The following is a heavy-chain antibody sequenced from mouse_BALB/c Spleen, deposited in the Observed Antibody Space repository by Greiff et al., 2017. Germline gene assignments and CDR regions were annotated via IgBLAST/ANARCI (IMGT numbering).Heavy chain of an antibody. J-gene: IGHJ4*01. V-gene: IGHV2-9*02. Sequence: VQLVESGPGLVAPSQSLSITCTVSGFSLTSYGVHWVRQPPGKGLEWLGVIWAGGSTNYNSALMSRLSISKDNSKSQVFLKMNSLQTDDTAMYYCAKIDDYAMDYWGQGTSVTVSS. CDR2: IWAGGST. CDR3: AKIDDYAMDY. CDR1: GFSLTSYG.